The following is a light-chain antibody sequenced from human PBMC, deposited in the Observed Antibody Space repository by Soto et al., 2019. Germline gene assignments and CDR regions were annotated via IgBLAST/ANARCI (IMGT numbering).Light chain of an antibody. V-gene: IGKV3-11*01. Sequence: EIVLTQSPGTLSLSPGERATLSCRASQSVNINLAWYQQKPGQAPRLLFYDASTRATGIPVRFSGSGSGTDFTLTISNLETEDFAFYYCQQSRDWPLTFGGGTKVEIK. J-gene: IGKJ4*01. CDR1: QSVNIN. CDR3: QQSRDWPLT. CDR2: DAS.